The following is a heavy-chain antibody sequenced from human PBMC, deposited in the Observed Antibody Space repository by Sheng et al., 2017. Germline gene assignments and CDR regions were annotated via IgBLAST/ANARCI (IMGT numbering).Heavy chain of an antibody. D-gene: IGHD3-3*01. CDR1: GFTFSSYD. CDR2: IGTAGDT. Sequence: EVQLVESGGGLVQPGGSLRLSCAASGFTFSSYDMHWVRQATGKGLEWVSAIGTAGDTYYPGSVKGRFTISRENAKNSLYLQMNSLRAGDTAVYYCARGEGYDFWTTTRDNYGMDVWGQGTTVTVSS. J-gene: IGHJ6*02. V-gene: IGHV3-13*01. CDR3: ARGEGYDFWTTTRDNYGMDV.